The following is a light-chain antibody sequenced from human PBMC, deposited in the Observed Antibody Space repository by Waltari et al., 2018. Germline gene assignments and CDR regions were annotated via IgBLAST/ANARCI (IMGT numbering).Light chain of an antibody. CDR3: QQSYSTPRT. CDR1: QSISNY. V-gene: IGKV1-39*01. J-gene: IGKJ2*01. CDR2: AAS. Sequence: DLQMTQSPSSLSTSVGDIVTITCRASQSISNYLNWYQQKPGKAPKLLIYAASTLQSGVPSRFSGSGSGTDFTLTISSLQPEDFVTYYCQQSYSTPRTFGQGTRLEIK.